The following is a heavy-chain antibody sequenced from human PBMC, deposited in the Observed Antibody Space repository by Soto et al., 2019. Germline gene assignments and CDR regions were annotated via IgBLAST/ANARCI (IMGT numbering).Heavy chain of an antibody. Sequence: GGSLRLSCAASGFTFSSYWMSWVRQAPGKGLEWVANIKQDGSEKYYVDSVKGRFTISRDNAKNSLYLQMNSLRAEDTAVYYCARGLSEDYYYYMDVWGKGTTVTVSS. CDR1: GFTFSSYW. V-gene: IGHV3-7*01. CDR3: ARGLSEDYYYYMDV. D-gene: IGHD2-21*01. J-gene: IGHJ6*03. CDR2: IKQDGSEK.